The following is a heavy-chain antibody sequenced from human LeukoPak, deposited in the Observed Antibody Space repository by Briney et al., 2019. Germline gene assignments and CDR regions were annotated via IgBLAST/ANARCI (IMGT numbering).Heavy chain of an antibody. CDR2: IYSGGST. Sequence: GGSLRLTCAASGFTVSSNYMSWVRQAPGKGLEWVSVIYSGGSTYYADSVKGRFTISRDNSKNTLYLQMNSLRAEDTAMYYCARSSSLYYFAYWGQGSLVTVSS. V-gene: IGHV3-53*01. CDR1: GFTVSSNY. D-gene: IGHD6-13*01. CDR3: ARSSSLYYFAY. J-gene: IGHJ4*02.